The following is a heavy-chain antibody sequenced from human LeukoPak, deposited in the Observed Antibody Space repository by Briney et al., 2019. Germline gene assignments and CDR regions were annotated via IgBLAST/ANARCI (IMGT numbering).Heavy chain of an antibody. CDR1: AFTFSRDV. CDR2: ISGNGAGT. Sequence: GGSLRLSCAASAFTFSRDVMAWVRQPPGKRPEWISSISGNGAGTHYIDSVRGRFIISRDNSKNTVYLQMNSLRAEDTAIYYCAREDSSMVLSLDYWGQGTLVTVSS. J-gene: IGHJ4*02. D-gene: IGHD5-18*01. CDR3: AREDSSMVLSLDY. V-gene: IGHV3-23*01.